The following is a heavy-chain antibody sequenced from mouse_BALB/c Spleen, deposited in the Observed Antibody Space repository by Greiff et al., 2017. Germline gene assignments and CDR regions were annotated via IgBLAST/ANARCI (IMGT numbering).Heavy chain of an antibody. Sequence: VQLQQSGTVLARPGASVKMSCKASGYSFTSYWMHWVKQRPGQGLEWIGAIYPGNSDTSYNQKFKGKAKLTAVTSASTAYMELSSLTNEDSAVYYCTRGYYYGSSPYAMDYWGQGTSVTVSS. CDR1: GYSFTSYW. V-gene: IGHV1-5*01. D-gene: IGHD1-1*01. CDR2: IYPGNSDT. CDR3: TRGYYYGSSPYAMDY. J-gene: IGHJ4*01.